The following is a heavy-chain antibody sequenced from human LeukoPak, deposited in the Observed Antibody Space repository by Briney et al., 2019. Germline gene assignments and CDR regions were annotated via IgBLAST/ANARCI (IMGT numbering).Heavy chain of an antibody. Sequence: GGSLRLSCAASGFTFSSYAMHWVRQAPGKGLEWVAVISYDGSNKYYADSVKGRFTISRDNSKNTLYLQMNSLRAEDTAVYYCARDWAEVQLWLDYWGQRTLVTVSS. CDR1: GFTFSSYA. V-gene: IGHV3-30*04. CDR2: ISYDGSNK. D-gene: IGHD5-18*01. J-gene: IGHJ4*02. CDR3: ARDWAEVQLWLDY.